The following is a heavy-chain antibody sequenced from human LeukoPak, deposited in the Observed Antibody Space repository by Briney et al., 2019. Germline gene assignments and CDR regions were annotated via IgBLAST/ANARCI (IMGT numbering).Heavy chain of an antibody. J-gene: IGHJ5*02. Sequence: ASLKVSCKPAGYTFTSYDINWVRQASGQAREWMGRINPNIRGTNQAQKFQARVTMPRDTSISTAYRELSRLRSDDTAVYYCVRDRYCSSSRCDAAGWFDPWGQGTMVTVSS. CDR1: GYTFTSYD. CDR3: VRDRYCSSSRCDAAGWFDP. V-gene: IGHV1-2*06. D-gene: IGHD2-2*01. CDR2: INPNIRGT.